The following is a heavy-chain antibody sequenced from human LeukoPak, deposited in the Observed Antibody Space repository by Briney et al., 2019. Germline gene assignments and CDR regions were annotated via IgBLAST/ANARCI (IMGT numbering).Heavy chain of an antibody. D-gene: IGHD3-22*01. CDR3: AREGSQWYYDSSGYPGALGY. CDR2: IIPIFGTA. J-gene: IGHJ4*02. Sequence: KVSCKASGGTFSSYAISWVRQAPGQGLEWMGRIIPIFGTANYSQKFQGRVTITPDESTSTAYMELSSLRSEDTAVYYCAREGSQWYYDSSGYPGALGYWGQGTLVTVSS. CDR1: GGTFSSYA. V-gene: IGHV1-69*15.